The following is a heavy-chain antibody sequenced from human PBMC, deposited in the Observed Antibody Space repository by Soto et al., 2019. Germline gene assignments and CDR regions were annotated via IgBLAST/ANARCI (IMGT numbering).Heavy chain of an antibody. CDR2: IYYSGST. J-gene: IGHJ4*01. CDR3: ARVNTISGFYT. CDR1: GGSISSYY. V-gene: IGHV4-59*01. D-gene: IGHD3-3*01. Sequence: SETLSLTCTVSGGSISSYYWSWIRQPPGKGLEWIGYIYYSGSTNYNPSLKSRATISVDTSKNQFSLKLSSVTAADTAVYYCARVNTISGFYTWGQGAVVPVSS.